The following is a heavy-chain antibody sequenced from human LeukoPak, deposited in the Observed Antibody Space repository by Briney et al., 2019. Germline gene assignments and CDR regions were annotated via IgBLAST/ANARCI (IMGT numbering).Heavy chain of an antibody. D-gene: IGHD3-10*01. CDR1: GFTFSSYA. V-gene: IGHV3-23*01. Sequence: TGGSLRLSCAASGFTFSSYAMSWVRQAPGKGLEWVSAISGSGGSTYYADSVKGRFTISRDNSKNTLYLQMNSLRAEDTAVYYCAKVVWSGELGDYWGQGTLVTVSS. CDR2: ISGSGGST. J-gene: IGHJ4*02. CDR3: AKVVWSGELGDY.